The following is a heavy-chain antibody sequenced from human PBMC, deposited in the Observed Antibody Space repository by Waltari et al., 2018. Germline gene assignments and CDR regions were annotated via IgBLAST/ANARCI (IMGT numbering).Heavy chain of an antibody. CDR2: INPDGTTT. J-gene: IGHJ4*02. CDR3: VRSGFLDC. CDR1: GFSFTTYW. V-gene: IGHV3-74*01. D-gene: IGHD1-26*01. Sequence: EVQLVESGGGLVQPGGSLRLSCAASGFSFTTYWMNWARQDPGKGLVGVSRINPDGTTTSYADSVKGRFTISRDNSKNTLYLQMNSLSAEDTAVYYCVRSGFLDCWGQGTLVTVSS.